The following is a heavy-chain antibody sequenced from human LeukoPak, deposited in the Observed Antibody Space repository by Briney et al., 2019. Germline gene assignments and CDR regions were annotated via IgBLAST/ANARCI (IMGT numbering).Heavy chain of an antibody. CDR1: GGSISSYY. D-gene: IGHD3-10*01. CDR2: IYYSGST. CDR3: ARQDIYGSGSNFDY. J-gene: IGHJ4*02. V-gene: IGHV4-59*08. Sequence: SQTLSLTCTVSGGSISSYYWSWIRQPPGKGLESIGYIYYSGSTNYNPSLKSRVTISVDTSKNQFSLKLSSVTAADTAVYYCARQDIYGSGSNFDYWGQGTLVTVSS.